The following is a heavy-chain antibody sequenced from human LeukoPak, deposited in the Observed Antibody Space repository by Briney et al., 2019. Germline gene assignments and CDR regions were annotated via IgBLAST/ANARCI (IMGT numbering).Heavy chain of an antibody. J-gene: IGHJ4*02. Sequence: ASVKVSCKASGYTFTSYDFNWVRQATGQRPEWMGWMSPNGGDTGYAQKFQDRVTMTRNTSISTACMELSSLRSDDTAVYYCARGPPNWGYDYWGPGTLVTVSS. CDR3: ARGPPNWGYDY. D-gene: IGHD7-27*01. CDR1: GYTFTSYD. CDR2: MSPNGGDT. V-gene: IGHV1-8*01.